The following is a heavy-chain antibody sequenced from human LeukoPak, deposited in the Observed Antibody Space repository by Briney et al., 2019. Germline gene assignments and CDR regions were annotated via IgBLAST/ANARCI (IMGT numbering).Heavy chain of an antibody. J-gene: IGHJ6*02. D-gene: IGHD2-2*01. CDR3: AREGYCSSTSCPYYYCYGMDV. CDR1: GYTFTSYG. V-gene: IGHV1-18*01. Sequence: GASVKVSCKASGYTFTSYGISWVRQAPGQGLEWMGWISAYNGNTNYAQKLQGRVTMTTDTSTSTAYMELRSLRSDDTAVYYCAREGYCSSTSCPYYYCYGMDVWGQGTTVTVSS. CDR2: ISAYNGNT.